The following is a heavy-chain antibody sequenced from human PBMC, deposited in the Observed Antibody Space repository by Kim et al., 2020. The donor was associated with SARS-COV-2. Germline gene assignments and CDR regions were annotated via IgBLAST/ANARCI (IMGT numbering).Heavy chain of an antibody. J-gene: IGHJ4*02. CDR2: ISSSGSTI. CDR3: ARDNYEWELLAYFDY. V-gene: IGHV3-48*03. D-gene: IGHD1-26*01. Sequence: GGSLRLSCAASGFTFSSYEMNWVRQAPGKGLEWVSYISSSGSTIYYADSVKGRFTISRDNAKNSLYLQMNSLRAEDTAVYYCARDNYEWELLAYFDYWGQGTLVTVSS. CDR1: GFTFSSYE.